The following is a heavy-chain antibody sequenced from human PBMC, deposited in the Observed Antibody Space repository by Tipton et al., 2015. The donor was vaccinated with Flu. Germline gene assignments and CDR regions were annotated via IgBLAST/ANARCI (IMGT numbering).Heavy chain of an antibody. Sequence: AASGFTFSDYYMSWIRQAPGKGLEWVSYISSSGSTIYYADSVKGRFTISRDNAKNSLYLQMNSLRAEDTAVYYCARALSGSYGPAFDIWGQGTMVTVSS. V-gene: IGHV3-11*01. CDR1: GFTFSDYY. J-gene: IGHJ3*02. D-gene: IGHD1-26*01. CDR2: ISSSGSTI. CDR3: ARALSGSYGPAFDI.